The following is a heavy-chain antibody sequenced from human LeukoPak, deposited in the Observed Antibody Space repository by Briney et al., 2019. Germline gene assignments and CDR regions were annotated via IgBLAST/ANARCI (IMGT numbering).Heavy chain of an antibody. V-gene: IGHV3-21*01. D-gene: IGHD6-13*01. Sequence: PGGSPRLSCAASGFTFSSYSMNWVRQAPGKGLEWVSSISSSSSYIYYADSVKGRFTISRDNAKNSLYLQMNSLRAEDTAVYYCARDIAAAGTRWFDPWGQGTLVTVSS. CDR1: GFTFSSYS. J-gene: IGHJ5*02. CDR2: ISSSSSYI. CDR3: ARDIAAAGTRWFDP.